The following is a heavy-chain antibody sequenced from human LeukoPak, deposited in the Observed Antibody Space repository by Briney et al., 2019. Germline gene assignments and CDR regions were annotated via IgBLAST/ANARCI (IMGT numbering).Heavy chain of an antibody. Sequence: GGSLRLSCAASGFTFSSYWMSWVRQAPGKGLEWVANIKQDGSEKYYVDSVKGRFTISRDNSKNTLYLQMNSLRAEDTAVYYCARALDLTDLDYWGQGTLVTVSS. CDR3: ARALDLTDLDY. D-gene: IGHD3-9*01. CDR2: IKQDGSEK. V-gene: IGHV3-7*01. CDR1: GFTFSSYW. J-gene: IGHJ4*02.